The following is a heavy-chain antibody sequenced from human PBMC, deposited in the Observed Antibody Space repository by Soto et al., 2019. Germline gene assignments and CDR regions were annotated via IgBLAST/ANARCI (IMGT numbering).Heavy chain of an antibody. J-gene: IGHJ4*02. V-gene: IGHV1-46*01. Sequence: SVKVSCKASGYSFINYYIHWFRQAPGQGLEWLGIMRPSGGNTEYAPRFQGRVTMTRDTSTSTVYMELTSLTSEDTAVYYCAREPNESFPFDYWGQGTLVTVSP. CDR1: GYSFINYY. CDR2: MRPSGGNT. CDR3: AREPNESFPFDY.